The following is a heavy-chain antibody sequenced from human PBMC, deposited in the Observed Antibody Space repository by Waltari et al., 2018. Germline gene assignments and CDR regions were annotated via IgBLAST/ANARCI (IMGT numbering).Heavy chain of an antibody. Sequence: QVQLQQSGPGRVKPSQTLSLTCAISGDSVSSNSSAWNWIRQSPSRGLEWLGRTDYRSNWYNDYAVSVKRRISINPDTSQNQFSLQLNSVSPEDTAVYYCARDLSSGWSRGYEFASWGQGTLVTVSS. D-gene: IGHD6-19*01. CDR3: ARDLSSGWSRGYEFAS. J-gene: IGHJ4*02. CDR1: GDSVSSNSSA. CDR2: TDYRSNWYN. V-gene: IGHV6-1*01.